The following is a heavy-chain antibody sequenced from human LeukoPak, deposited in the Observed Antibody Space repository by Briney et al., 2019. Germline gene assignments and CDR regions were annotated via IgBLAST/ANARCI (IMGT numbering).Heavy chain of an antibody. Sequence: PSETLSLTCAVYGYSISSGYYWGWIRQPPGKGLEWIGSIYHSGSTFYNPSLQSRVTISVDTSKNQFSLKLSSVTAADTAFYYCEETDRDCSADSCYSGPMDWYFDLWGRGTLVTVSS. D-gene: IGHD2-15*01. CDR3: EETDRDCSADSCYSGPMDWYFDL. V-gene: IGHV4-38-2*01. J-gene: IGHJ2*01. CDR2: IYHSGST. CDR1: GYSISSGYY.